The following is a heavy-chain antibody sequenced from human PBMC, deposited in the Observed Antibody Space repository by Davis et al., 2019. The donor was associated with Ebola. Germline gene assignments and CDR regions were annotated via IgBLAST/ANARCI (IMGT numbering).Heavy chain of an antibody. CDR3: ATDNWGPAL. V-gene: IGHV3-9*02. Sequence: PGGSLRLSCVASGVTSNDHAMHWVRQTPGKGLEWVSGISWDSVGIGYADSVKGRFTISRDNAKNSLYLQMNSLRAEDTAVYYCATDNWGPALWGQGTLLTVSS. D-gene: IGHD3-16*01. CDR2: ISWDSVGI. CDR1: GVTSNDHA. J-gene: IGHJ4*02.